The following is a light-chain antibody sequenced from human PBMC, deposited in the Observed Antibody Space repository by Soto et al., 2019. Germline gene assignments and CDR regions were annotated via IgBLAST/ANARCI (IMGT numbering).Light chain of an antibody. V-gene: IGLV2-8*01. CDR3: RSYGGSNYYA. CDR2: EVS. J-gene: IGLJ1*01. CDR1: SNDVGGYNY. Sequence: SCLPPLAYFSGSPGISIPIACPGSSNDVGGYNYFSWYQQHPGKAPKLMIYEVSKRPSGVPDRFPGSKSGITATLTVSGHQAEEQADYYCRSYGGSNYYALGSATKSTVL.